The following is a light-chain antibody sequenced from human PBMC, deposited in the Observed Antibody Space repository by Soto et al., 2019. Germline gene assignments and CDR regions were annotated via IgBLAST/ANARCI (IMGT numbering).Light chain of an antibody. CDR1: SGHSSYA. CDR2: LNSDGSH. J-gene: IGLJ2*01. V-gene: IGLV4-69*01. CDR3: QTGGTGTLV. Sequence: QPVLTQSPSASASLGASVNLTCTLSSGHSSYAIAWHQQQPEKGPRYLMKLNSDGSHSKGDGIPDRFSGSSSGAERYLTISSLQSEDEADYYCQTGGTGTLVFGGGTKLTVL.